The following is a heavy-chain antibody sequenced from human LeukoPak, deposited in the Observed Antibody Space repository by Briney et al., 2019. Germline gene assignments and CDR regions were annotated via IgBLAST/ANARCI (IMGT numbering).Heavy chain of an antibody. J-gene: IGHJ4*02. CDR2: IYASGNT. V-gene: IGHV4-4*07. CDR3: AREFGDTAMSTRHFDY. Sequence: SETLSLTCTVSGASISTHSWSWIRQPAGKGLEWIGRIYASGNTNYNPSLNSRLTMSVGTSNNQFPLNLTAVTAADTAVYFCAREFGDTAMSTRHFDYWGQGTLVTVSS. CDR1: GASISTHS. D-gene: IGHD5-18*01.